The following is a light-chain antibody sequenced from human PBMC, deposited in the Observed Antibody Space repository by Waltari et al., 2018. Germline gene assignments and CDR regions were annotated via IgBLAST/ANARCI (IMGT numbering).Light chain of an antibody. Sequence: SYVLTQPPSVSVAPGETASITCGGNNIESQSVHWYRQRPGQAPVLVTSYDSDRPSGIPGRCSGSNAGNTATLTISRGEAGDEADYYGQVWDANTDPGVFGTGTEVTVL. CDR3: QVWDANTDPGV. V-gene: IGLV3-21*01. CDR2: YDS. J-gene: IGLJ1*01. CDR1: NIESQS.